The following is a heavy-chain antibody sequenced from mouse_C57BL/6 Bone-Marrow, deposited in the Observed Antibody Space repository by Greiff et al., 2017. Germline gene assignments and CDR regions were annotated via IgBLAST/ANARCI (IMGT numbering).Heavy chain of an antibody. CDR3: ANKWFAY. V-gene: IGHV1-31*01. J-gene: IGHJ3*01. CDR1: GYSFTGYY. Sequence: EVQLVESGPELVKTGASVKISCKASGYSFTGYYMHWVKQSHGNILDWIGYIYPYNGVSSYNQKFKGKATLTVDKSSSTAYIELRSLTSEDSAVYCCANKWFAYWGQGTLVTVSA. D-gene: IGHD5-2*01. CDR2: IYPYNGVS.